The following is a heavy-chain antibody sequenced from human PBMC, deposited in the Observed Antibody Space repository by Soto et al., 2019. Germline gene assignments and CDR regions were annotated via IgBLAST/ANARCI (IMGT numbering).Heavy chain of an antibody. Sequence: SETLSLTCAVYGGSFSGYYWSWIRQPPGKGLEWIGEINHSGSTNYNPSLKSRVTISVDTSKNQFSLKLSSVTAADTAVYYCARQGGSGTVHYYYYMDVWGKGTXVTVSS. CDR2: INHSGST. CDR1: GGSFSGYY. D-gene: IGHD3-10*01. J-gene: IGHJ6*03. V-gene: IGHV4-34*01. CDR3: ARQGGSGTVHYYYYMDV.